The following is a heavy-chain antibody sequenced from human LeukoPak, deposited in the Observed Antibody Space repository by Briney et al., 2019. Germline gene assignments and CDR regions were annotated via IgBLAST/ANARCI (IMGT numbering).Heavy chain of an antibody. CDR2: IYCSGSA. CDR3: PVTYYYYYYMDV. V-gene: IGHV4-39*07. Sequence: PSETLSLTCTVSVGSLSSSSYYWGWIRQPPGKGLEWIGSIYCSGSAYYNPPLKSQVTISVDTSKNQFSMKLSSVTAADTGVYYCPVTYYYYYYMDVWGKGTTVTISS. D-gene: IGHD2-21*02. J-gene: IGHJ6*03. CDR1: VGSLSSSSYY.